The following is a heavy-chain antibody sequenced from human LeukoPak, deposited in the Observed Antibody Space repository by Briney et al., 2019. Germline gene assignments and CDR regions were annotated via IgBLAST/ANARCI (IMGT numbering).Heavy chain of an antibody. Sequence: SETLSLTCTVSGGSIINYYWSWIRQPAGKGLEWIGRIYTSGSTNYNPSLKSRVTMSVDTSKNQFSLKLNSVTAADTAVYYCARERDRGSGWYRGNYYFDYWGQGTLVTVSS. CDR3: ARERDRGSGWYRGNYYFDY. CDR1: GGSIINYY. D-gene: IGHD6-19*01. CDR2: IYTSGST. V-gene: IGHV4-4*07. J-gene: IGHJ4*02.